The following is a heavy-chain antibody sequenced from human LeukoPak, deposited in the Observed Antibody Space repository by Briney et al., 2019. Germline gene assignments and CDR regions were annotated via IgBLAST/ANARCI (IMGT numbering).Heavy chain of an antibody. CDR3: ARERRVVVPSAPYYYYGMDV. J-gene: IGHJ6*02. CDR1: GGSVSSSNW. V-gene: IGHV4-4*02. D-gene: IGHD2-2*01. Sequence: PSETLSLTCAVSGGSVSSSNWWNWVLQPPGEGLEWIVDIYHSGSPNYNPSLNSRVTMSVDKSKNQFSLKLSSVTAADTAVYYCARERRVVVPSAPYYYYGMDVWGQGTTVTVSS. CDR2: IYHSGSP.